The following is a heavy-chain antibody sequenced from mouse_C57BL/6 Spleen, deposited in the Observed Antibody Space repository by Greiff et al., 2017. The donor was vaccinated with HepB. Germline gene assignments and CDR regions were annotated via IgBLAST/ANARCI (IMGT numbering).Heavy chain of an antibody. CDR3: ARSFYYGYPWFAY. V-gene: IGHV1-22*01. CDR2: INPNNGGT. CDR1: GYTFTDYN. Sequence: VQLQQSGPELVKPGASVKMSCKASGYTFTDYNMHWVKQSHGKSLEWIGYINPNNGGTSYNQKFKGKATLTVNKSSSTAYMELRSLTSEDSAVYYCARSFYYGYPWFAYWGQGTLVTVSA. J-gene: IGHJ3*01. D-gene: IGHD2-2*01.